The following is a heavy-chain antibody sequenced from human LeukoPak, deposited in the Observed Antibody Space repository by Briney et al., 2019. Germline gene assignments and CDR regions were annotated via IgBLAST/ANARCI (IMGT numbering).Heavy chain of an antibody. D-gene: IGHD6-25*01. J-gene: IGHJ4*02. CDR1: GFTFSSYA. CDR3: GKVVGSFDY. CDR2: ISGRGDTT. Sequence: GGSLRLSCAASGFTFSSYAMSWVRQAPGKGLEWISAISGRGDTTYYADSVKGRFTISRDNSKNTLYLQMSSLLAEDTALYYCGKVVGSFDYWGQGTLVTVSS. V-gene: IGHV3-23*01.